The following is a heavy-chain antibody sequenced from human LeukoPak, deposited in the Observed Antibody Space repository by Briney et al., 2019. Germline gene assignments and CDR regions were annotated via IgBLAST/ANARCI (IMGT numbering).Heavy chain of an antibody. J-gene: IGHJ6*03. D-gene: IGHD3-3*01. Sequence: GGSLRLSCAASGFTFSSYGMHWVRQAPGKGLEWVAFIRYDGSNKYYADSVKGRFTISRDNAKNSLYLQMNSLRAEDTAVYYCARDPGPPYYDFWSGPRPTGYYYMDVWGKGTTVTVSS. CDR1: GFTFSSYG. V-gene: IGHV3-30*02. CDR3: ARDPGPPYYDFWSGPRPTGYYYMDV. CDR2: IRYDGSNK.